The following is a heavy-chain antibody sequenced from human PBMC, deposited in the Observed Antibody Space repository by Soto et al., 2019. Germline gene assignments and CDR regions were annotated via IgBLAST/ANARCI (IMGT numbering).Heavy chain of an antibody. V-gene: IGHV3-30-3*01. CDR1: GFTFSSYA. Sequence: QVQLVESGGGVVQPGRSLRLSCAASGFTFSSYAMHWVRQAPGKGLEWVEVISYDGSNKYYADSVKGRFTISRDNSKNTLYLQMNSLRAEDTAVYYCARGFGGLIVGACFDYWGQGPLVTVSS. CDR2: ISYDGSNK. D-gene: IGHD1-26*01. J-gene: IGHJ4*02. CDR3: ARGFGGLIVGACFDY.